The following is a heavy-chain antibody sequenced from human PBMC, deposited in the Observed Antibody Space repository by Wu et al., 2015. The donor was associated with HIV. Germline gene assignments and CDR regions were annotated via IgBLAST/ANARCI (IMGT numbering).Heavy chain of an antibody. D-gene: IGHD5-18*01. CDR1: GYTVTSYY. Sequence: QAQLVQSGAEVKKPGASVKVSCKASGYTVTSYYIHWVRQAPGQGLEWMGIINPSGGSTTYAQKFQGRVTMTRDTSTSTVYMELSSLRFEDTAIYYCARPVDTMYYYGMDVWGQGTTVTVSS. J-gene: IGHJ6*02. CDR2: INPSGGST. V-gene: IGHV1-46*01. CDR3: ARPVDTMYYYGMDV.